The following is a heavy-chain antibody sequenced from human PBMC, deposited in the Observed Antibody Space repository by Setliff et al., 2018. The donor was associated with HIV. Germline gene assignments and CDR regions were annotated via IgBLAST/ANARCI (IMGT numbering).Heavy chain of an antibody. V-gene: IGHV3-7*01. Sequence: GGSLRLSCAASGFHFSSYCMSWVRQAPGKGLEWVANIRQDGSDKYYVDSAKGRFTISRDNAKNSLYLQMNSLRAEDTAVYYCARAEGAAGGGYSLGSFDYWGQGAPVTVSS. CDR3: ARAEGAAGGGYSLGSFDY. CDR2: IRQDGSDK. D-gene: IGHD5-18*01. CDR1: GFHFSSYC. J-gene: IGHJ4*02.